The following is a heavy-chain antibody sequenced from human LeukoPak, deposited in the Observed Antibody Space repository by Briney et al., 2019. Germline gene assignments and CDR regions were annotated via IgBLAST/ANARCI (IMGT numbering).Heavy chain of an antibody. V-gene: IGHV1-8*03. CDR2: MNPYSGNT. Sequence: ASVTVSFTSSGYTFNNYDINGERQANGQGLEWMGWMNPYSGNTGYAQKFQGRVTITSNTSISTAYMEVSSLKSEDTAVYYCARALSGSYQFYYFDYWGPGTLVTVSS. CDR3: ARALSGSYQFYYFDY. J-gene: IGHJ4*02. D-gene: IGHD1-26*01. CDR1: GYTFNNYD.